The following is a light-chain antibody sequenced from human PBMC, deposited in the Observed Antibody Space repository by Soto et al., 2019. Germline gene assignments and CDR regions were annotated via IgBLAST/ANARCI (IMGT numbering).Light chain of an antibody. Sequence: QSALTQPASVPGSPGQSITISCTGTSSDVGSYNLVSWYQQHPGKAPKLMIYEVSKRPSGVSNRFSGSKSGNTASLTISGLQAEDEADYYCCSYAGSSTSLVVFGGGTKLTVL. CDR3: CSYAGSSTSLVV. CDR1: SSDVGSYNL. V-gene: IGLV2-23*02. J-gene: IGLJ2*01. CDR2: EVS.